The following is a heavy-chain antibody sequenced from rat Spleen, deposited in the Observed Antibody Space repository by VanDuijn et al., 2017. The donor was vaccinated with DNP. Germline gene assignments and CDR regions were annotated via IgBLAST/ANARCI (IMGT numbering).Heavy chain of an antibody. CDR2: ISHDGVIP. V-gene: IGHV5-29*01. Sequence: EVQLVESDGGLVQPGRSLKLSCAASGFTFSDYYMAGVRQAPTKGLEWVATISHDGVIPYYRDSVKGRFTISRDNAKSTLYLQMDSLRSEDTATYYCASADYWGQGVMVTVSS. CDR3: ASADY. J-gene: IGHJ2*01. CDR1: GFTFSDYY.